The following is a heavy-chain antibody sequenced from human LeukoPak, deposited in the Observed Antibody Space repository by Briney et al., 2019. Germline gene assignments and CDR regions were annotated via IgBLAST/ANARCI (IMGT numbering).Heavy chain of an antibody. V-gene: IGHV3-21*01. Sequence: PGGSLRLSCAASGFTFSSYSMNWVRQAPGKGVEGVSSISSSSSYIYYADSVKGRFTISRDNAKNSLYLQMNSLRAEDTAVYYCARDGITMIVPNWFDPWGQGTLVTVSS. D-gene: IGHD3-22*01. CDR2: ISSSSSYI. J-gene: IGHJ5*02. CDR3: ARDGITMIVPNWFDP. CDR1: GFTFSSYS.